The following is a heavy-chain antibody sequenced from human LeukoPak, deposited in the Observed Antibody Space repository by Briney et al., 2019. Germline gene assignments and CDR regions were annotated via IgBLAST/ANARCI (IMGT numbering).Heavy chain of an antibody. CDR2: IYTSGST. CDR1: GGSISSYY. J-gene: IGHJ2*01. Sequence: PSETLSLTCTVSGGSISSYYWSWIRQPAGKGLEWIGRIYTSGSTNYNPSLKSRVTMSVGTSKNQFSLKLSSVTAADTAVYYCARDLTTVTTLPAFDLWGRGTLVTVSS. D-gene: IGHD4-4*01. V-gene: IGHV4-4*07. CDR3: ARDLTTVTTLPAFDL.